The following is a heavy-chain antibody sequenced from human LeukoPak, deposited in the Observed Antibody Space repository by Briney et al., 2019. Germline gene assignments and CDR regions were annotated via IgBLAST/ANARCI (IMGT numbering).Heavy chain of an antibody. CDR2: IGNDGRAK. CDR3: AKAGSGWYAPY. D-gene: IGHD6-19*01. V-gene: IGHV3-30*18. J-gene: IGHJ4*02. CDR1: GFTFSSYG. Sequence: GGSLRLSCAASGFTFSSYGIHWVRQAPGKGLEWVAVIGNDGRAKYYADSAKGRFTISRDNSKNTVYLQMNTLRAEDTAVYYCAKAGSGWYAPYWGQGTLVTVSS.